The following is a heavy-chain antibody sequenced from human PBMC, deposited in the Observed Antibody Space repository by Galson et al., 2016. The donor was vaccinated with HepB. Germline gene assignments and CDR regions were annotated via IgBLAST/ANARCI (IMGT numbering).Heavy chain of an antibody. V-gene: IGHV3-33*01. Sequence: SLRLSCAASGFRFSNYGMHWVRQAPGKGLEWVAVIWFDGSNKYYADSVKGRFPISRDNSKNTLFLQMNSLRAEDTAVYYCARERWGITMVRGNGMDVWGQGTTVTVYS. D-gene: IGHD3-10*01. CDR3: ARERWGITMVRGNGMDV. J-gene: IGHJ6*02. CDR2: IWFDGSNK. CDR1: GFRFSNYG.